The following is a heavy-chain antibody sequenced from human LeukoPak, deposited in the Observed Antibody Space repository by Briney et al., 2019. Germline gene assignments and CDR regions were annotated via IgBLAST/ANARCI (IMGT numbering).Heavy chain of an antibody. Sequence: SVKVSCKASGGTFSSYAISWVRQAPGQGLEWMGRIIPILGIANYAQKFQGRVTITADKSTSTAYMELSSLRSEDTAVYYCARAPPGYSYGYYYSMDVWGQGTTVTVSS. V-gene: IGHV1-69*04. CDR2: IIPILGIA. D-gene: IGHD5-18*01. J-gene: IGHJ6*02. CDR3: ARAPPGYSYGYYYSMDV. CDR1: GGTFSSYA.